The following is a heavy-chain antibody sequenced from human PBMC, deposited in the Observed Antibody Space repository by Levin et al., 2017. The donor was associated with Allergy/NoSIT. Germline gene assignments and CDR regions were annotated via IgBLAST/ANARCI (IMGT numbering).Heavy chain of an antibody. Sequence: GESLKISCVASGFTFSSYWMHWVRQAPGKGLEWVSRVYGSDNTYYADSVKGRFTISRDNDKNTLYLQMSSLSAEDTALYYCARGNTGYANFDSWGQGTLVTVSS. CDR1: GFTFSSYW. V-gene: IGHV3-74*01. J-gene: IGHJ4*02. D-gene: IGHD5-12*01. CDR3: ARGNTGYANFDS. CDR2: VYGSDNT.